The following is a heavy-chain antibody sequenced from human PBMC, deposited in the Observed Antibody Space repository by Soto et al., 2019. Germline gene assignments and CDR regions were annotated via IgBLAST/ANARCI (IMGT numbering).Heavy chain of an antibody. Sequence: QVQLVESGGGVVQPGTSLRLSCKASGFIFRDYLIHWVPQAPGKGLEWLAVLSFDGTAEYYADSTRGRFTISRDIPKSTTYLVINNVRREATAMYYCARVATRLQSMEVLEYWGQGTLVTVPS. D-gene: IGHD2-21*02. CDR3: ARVATRLQSMEVLEY. J-gene: IGHJ4*02. CDR2: LSFDGTAE. CDR1: GFIFRDYL. V-gene: IGHV3-30*03.